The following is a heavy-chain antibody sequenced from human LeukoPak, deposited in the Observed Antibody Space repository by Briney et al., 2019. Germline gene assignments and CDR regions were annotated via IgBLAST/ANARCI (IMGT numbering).Heavy chain of an antibody. CDR2: IYSGGDI. J-gene: IGHJ4*02. CDR3: ARDRGTSGYIFDY. Sequence: GGSLRLSCAASGLTVSSNSMRWVRQAPGKGLEWVSVIYSGGDIFYADSVKGRFTISRDNSKNTVYPQMNNLRAEDTAVYFCARDRGTSGYIFDYWGRGTLVTVSS. CDR1: GLTVSSNS. V-gene: IGHV3-53*01. D-gene: IGHD3-22*01.